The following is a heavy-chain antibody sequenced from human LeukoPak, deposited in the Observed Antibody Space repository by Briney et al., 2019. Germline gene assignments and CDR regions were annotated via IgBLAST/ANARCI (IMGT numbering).Heavy chain of an antibody. Sequence: GGSLRLSCAASGFTFSSYSMSWVRQAPGKGLEWVSAISGSGGSTYYADSVRGRFTISRDNSKNTLYLQMNSLRAEDTAVYYCASLGPYGSGSYSFDYWGQGTLVTVSS. CDR1: GFTFSSYS. D-gene: IGHD3-10*01. CDR2: ISGSGGST. J-gene: IGHJ4*02. CDR3: ASLGPYGSGSYSFDY. V-gene: IGHV3-23*01.